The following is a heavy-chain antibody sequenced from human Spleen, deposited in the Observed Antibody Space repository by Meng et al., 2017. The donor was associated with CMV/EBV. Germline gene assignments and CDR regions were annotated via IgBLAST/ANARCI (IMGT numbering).Heavy chain of an antibody. CDR2: INTNTGNP. Sequence: YTFTSYAMNWVRQAHGQGLEWMGWINTNTGNPTYAQGFTGRFVFSLDTSVSTAYLQISSLKAEDTAVYYCARDAGYCSSTSCYVWFDPWGQGTLVTVSS. D-gene: IGHD2-2*01. V-gene: IGHV7-4-1*02. J-gene: IGHJ5*02. CDR1: YTFTSYA. CDR3: ARDAGYCSSTSCYVWFDP.